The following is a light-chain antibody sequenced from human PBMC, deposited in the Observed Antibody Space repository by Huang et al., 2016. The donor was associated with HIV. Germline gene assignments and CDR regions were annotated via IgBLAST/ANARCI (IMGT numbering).Light chain of an antibody. J-gene: IGKJ5*01. Sequence: EIVLTQSPATLSVSPGERATLSCRASQSVSSYLAWSQQKPGQAPRLLIYDASNRATGIPARFSGSVSGTDFTLTISSLEPEDFAVYYCQQRSNWPITFGQGTRLEIK. CDR2: DAS. CDR1: QSVSSY. V-gene: IGKV3-11*01. CDR3: QQRSNWPIT.